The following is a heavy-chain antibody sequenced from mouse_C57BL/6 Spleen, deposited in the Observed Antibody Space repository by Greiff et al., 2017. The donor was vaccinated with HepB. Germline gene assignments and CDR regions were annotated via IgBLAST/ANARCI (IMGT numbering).Heavy chain of an antibody. CDR1: GYTFTSYW. J-gene: IGHJ1*03. Sequence: VQLQQPGAELVMPGASVKLSCKASGYTFTSYWMHWVKQRPGQGLEWIGEIDPSDSYTNYNQKFKGKSTLTVDKSSSTAYMQLSSLTSEDSAVYYCARSPNYYVSSYWYFDVWGTGTTVTVSS. CDR3: ARSPNYYVSSYWYFDV. V-gene: IGHV1-69*01. CDR2: IDPSDSYT. D-gene: IGHD1-1*01.